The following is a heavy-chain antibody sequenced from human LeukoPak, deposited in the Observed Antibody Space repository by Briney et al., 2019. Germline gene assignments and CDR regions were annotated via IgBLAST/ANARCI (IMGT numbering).Heavy chain of an antibody. Sequence: SETLSLTCAVYGGSFSGYHWSWIRQPPGKGLEWIGEINHSGSTNYNPSLKSRVTISVDTSKNQFSLKLSSVTAADTAVYYCARLEAVAIRSYYYYMDVWGKGTTVTVSS. CDR1: GGSFSGYH. CDR2: INHSGST. D-gene: IGHD6-19*01. CDR3: ARLEAVAIRSYYYYMDV. V-gene: IGHV4-34*01. J-gene: IGHJ6*03.